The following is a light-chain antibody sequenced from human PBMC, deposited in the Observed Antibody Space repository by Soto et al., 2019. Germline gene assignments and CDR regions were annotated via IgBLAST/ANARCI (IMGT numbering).Light chain of an antibody. CDR3: QQYYSYPQT. CDR2: AAS. J-gene: IGKJ1*01. Sequence: AIRMTQSPSSLSASTGDRVTITCRASQGISSYLAWYQQKPGKAPKLLIYAASTLQSGVPSRFSGSGSGTDFTLTISCLQSEGFATYYCQQYYSYPQTFGQGTKVEIK. V-gene: IGKV1-8*01. CDR1: QGISSY.